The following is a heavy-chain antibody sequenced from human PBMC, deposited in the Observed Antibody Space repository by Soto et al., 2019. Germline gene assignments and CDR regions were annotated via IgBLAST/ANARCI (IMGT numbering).Heavy chain of an antibody. J-gene: IGHJ3*02. CDR3: AREEPRRAFGAREGAFDI. Sequence: QVQLQESGPGLVKPSQTLSLTCTVSGGSISSGGYYWSWIRQHPGKGLAWLGYLYYSGSTYYNPSLKSRVTITSDTAKNHCSRERGSVTAANTAVYYCAREEPRRAFGAREGAFDIWGQGTMVTVSS. CDR2: LYYSGST. D-gene: IGHD3-16*01. V-gene: IGHV4-31*03. CDR1: GGSISSGGYY.